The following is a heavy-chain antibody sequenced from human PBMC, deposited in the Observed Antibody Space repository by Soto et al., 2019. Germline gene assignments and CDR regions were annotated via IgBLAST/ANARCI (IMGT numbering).Heavy chain of an antibody. CDR3: ARRGSGSDYDY. Sequence: EVQLLESGGGLVQPGGSLRLSCAASGFTFSSYAMRWVRQAPGKGLEWVSAISGSGGSTYYADSVKGRFTISSANSKNTLYLQMNSLRAEYTAVYYCARRGSGSDYDYWGQGTLVTVSS. CDR1: GFTFSSYA. D-gene: IGHD1-26*01. V-gene: IGHV3-23*01. J-gene: IGHJ4*02. CDR2: ISGSGGST.